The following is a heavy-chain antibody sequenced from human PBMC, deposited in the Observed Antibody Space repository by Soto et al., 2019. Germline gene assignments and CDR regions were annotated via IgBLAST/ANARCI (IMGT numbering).Heavy chain of an antibody. D-gene: IGHD3-10*01. CDR3: ARRERYYGSPGWFDP. J-gene: IGHJ5*02. CDR1: GGSLSSFTYY. CDR2: VYYNENT. V-gene: IGHV4-39*01. Sequence: LSLTCSVSGGSLSSFTYYWGWIRQPPGKGLEWIGTVYYNENTYYNPSLKSRVTITVDTAKNQFSLNLRSVTAADTAMYFCARRERYYGSPGWFDPWGPGTLVTVSS.